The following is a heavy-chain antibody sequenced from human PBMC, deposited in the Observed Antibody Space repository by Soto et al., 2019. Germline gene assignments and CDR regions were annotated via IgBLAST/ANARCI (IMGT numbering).Heavy chain of an antibody. D-gene: IGHD1-26*01. CDR3: ARDSGSYQPFDD. CDR1: GFTFSSYA. V-gene: IGHV3-30-3*01. J-gene: IGHJ4*02. Sequence: PGGSLRLSCAASGFTFSSYAMHWVRQAPGKGLEWVAVISYDGSNKYYADSVKGRFTISRDNSKNTLYLQMNSLRAEDTAVYYCARDSGSYQPFDDWGQGTLVTVSS. CDR2: ISYDGSNK.